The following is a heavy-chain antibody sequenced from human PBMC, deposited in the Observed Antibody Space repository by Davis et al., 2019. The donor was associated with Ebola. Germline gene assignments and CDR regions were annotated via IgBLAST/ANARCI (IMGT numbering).Heavy chain of an antibody. CDR3: ARTAQKAFDP. V-gene: IGHV4-4*07. J-gene: IGHJ5*02. Sequence: ESLKISCTVSGGSISSYYWSWIRQPAGKGLEWIGRIYTSGSTNYNPSLKSRVTMSVDTSKNQFSLKLSSVTAADTAVYYCARTAQKAFDPWGQGTLVTVSS. CDR2: IYTSGST. CDR1: GGSISSYY.